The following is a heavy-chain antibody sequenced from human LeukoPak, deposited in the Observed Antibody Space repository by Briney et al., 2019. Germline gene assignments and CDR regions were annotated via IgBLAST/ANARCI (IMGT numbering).Heavy chain of an antibody. V-gene: IGHV1-18*04. CDR3: ARDQYYDFWSGYYPLYYYYYMDV. CDR1: GYTFTGYY. D-gene: IGHD3-3*01. J-gene: IGHJ6*03. Sequence: ASVKVSCKASGYTFTGYYMHWVRQAPGQGLEWMGWISAYNGNTNYAQKLQGRVTMTTDTSTSTAYMELRSLRSDDTAVYYCARDQYYDFWSGYYPLYYYYYMDVWGKGTTVTVSS. CDR2: ISAYNGNT.